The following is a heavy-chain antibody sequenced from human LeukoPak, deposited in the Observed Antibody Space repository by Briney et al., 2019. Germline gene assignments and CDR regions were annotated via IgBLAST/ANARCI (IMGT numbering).Heavy chain of an antibody. Sequence: SETLSLTCTVSCASISSYYWRWLRQPPGKGLEWIGYIYYSGSTNYNPSLKSRVTISVDTSKNQFSLRLSSVTAADTAVYYCARHSYYYDSNCYYFQPWGQGTLVTVSS. V-gene: IGHV4-59*01. J-gene: IGHJ1*01. D-gene: IGHD3-22*01. CDR2: IYYSGST. CDR1: CASISSYY. CDR3: ARHSYYYDSNCYYFQP.